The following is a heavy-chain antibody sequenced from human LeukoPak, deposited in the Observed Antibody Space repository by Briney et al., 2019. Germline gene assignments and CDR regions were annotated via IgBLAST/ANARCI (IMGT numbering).Heavy chain of an antibody. CDR2: IYYSGST. D-gene: IGHD3-3*01. J-gene: IGHJ6*03. V-gene: IGHV4-39*01. CDR1: GASISSISYY. CDR3: ARVTRITIFGVVHYYYYYYMDV. Sequence: PSETLSLTCTVSGASISSISYYWGWIRQPPGKGLEWIGSIYYSGSTYYNASLKSRVSISVDTSKNRFSLKLSSVTAADTAVYYCARVTRITIFGVVHYYYYYYMDVWGKGTTVTVSS.